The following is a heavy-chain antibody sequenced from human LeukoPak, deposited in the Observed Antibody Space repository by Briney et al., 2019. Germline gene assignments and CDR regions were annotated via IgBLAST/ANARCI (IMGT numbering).Heavy chain of an antibody. CDR3: ARTVSGYYFNA. D-gene: IGHD5-12*01. CDR1: GGSTNIYY. Sequence: SETLSLTCTVSGGSTNIYYWSWIRQSPGKGVEWIGYVAYSGSTNYNPSHKSRVTISLDTSKNQFSLKLSSVTAADTAVYYCARTVSGYYFNAWGPGTLVTVSS. J-gene: IGHJ5*02. V-gene: IGHV4-59*01. CDR2: VAYSGST.